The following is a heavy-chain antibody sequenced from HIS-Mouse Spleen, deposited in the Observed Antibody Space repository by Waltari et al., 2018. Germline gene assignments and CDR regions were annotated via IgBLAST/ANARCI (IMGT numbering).Heavy chain of an antibody. CDR2: IYYSGST. D-gene: IGHD6-6*01. V-gene: IGHV4-39*01. Sequence: QLQLQESGPGLVKPSETLSLTCTVSGGSISSSRYYWGWTRQPPGKGLEWIGSIYYSGSTYYNPSLKSRVTISVDTSKNQFSLKLSSVTAADTAVYYCARHLFLYSSSAGAFDIWGRGTLVTVSS. CDR1: GGSISSSRYY. J-gene: IGHJ2*01. CDR3: ARHLFLYSSSAGAFDI.